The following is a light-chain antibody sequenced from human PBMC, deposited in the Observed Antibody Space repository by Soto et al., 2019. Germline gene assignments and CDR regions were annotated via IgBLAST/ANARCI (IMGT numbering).Light chain of an antibody. Sequence: DIQMTQSPSSVSASVGDRVTITCRASQGLSSWLGWYQQKQGKAPKLLIYAASSLQSGVPSRFSGSGSGTDFTLTISSLQPEDFATYYCQQANSFPFTFGGGTKVEIK. V-gene: IGKV1D-12*01. CDR1: QGLSSW. J-gene: IGKJ4*01. CDR2: AAS. CDR3: QQANSFPFT.